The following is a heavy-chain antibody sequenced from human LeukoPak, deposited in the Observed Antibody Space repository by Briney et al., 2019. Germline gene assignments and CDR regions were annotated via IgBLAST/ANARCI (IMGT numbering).Heavy chain of an antibody. CDR1: GGSTTNSY. J-gene: IGHJ3*01. Sequence: PSETLSLTCTASGGSTTNSYWSWIRHSAGTGMEWIGRIHATGSTNYNPSLTSRVSMSLDMPTNQFSLTLSAVTVADTATYYCARIFDRDVWGQGTLATVSP. V-gene: IGHV4-4*07. CDR2: IHATGST. CDR3: ARIFDRDV. D-gene: IGHD3-9*01.